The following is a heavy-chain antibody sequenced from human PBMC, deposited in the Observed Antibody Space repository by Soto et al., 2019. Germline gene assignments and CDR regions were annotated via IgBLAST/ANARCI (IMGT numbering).Heavy chain of an antibody. CDR3: ARMNVDSYQFYYAMDV. D-gene: IGHD4-17*01. J-gene: IGHJ6*02. Sequence: SGPTLVNPTETPTLTCTVSGFSLTTGKMGVSWIRQPPGKALEWLAYIFSDNERSYSTSLQGRLTISKDTSGSQVVLSMTNVDPVDTATYYCARMNVDSYQFYYAMDVWGQGTTVTVSS. CDR2: IFSDNER. V-gene: IGHV2-26*01. CDR1: GFSLTTGKMG.